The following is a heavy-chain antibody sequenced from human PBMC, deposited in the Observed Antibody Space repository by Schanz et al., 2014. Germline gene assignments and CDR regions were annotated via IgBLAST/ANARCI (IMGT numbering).Heavy chain of an antibody. Sequence: VQLVESGGGLVQPGGSLRLSCAASGFTFSTSTMHWVRQAPGKGLEYVSAISHDGYSTYYADSVKGRFTISRDNSKNTVHLQMNSLRAEDTAVYYCANNWNLDYWGQGTLVTVSS. D-gene: IGHD1-20*01. CDR1: GFTFSTST. CDR2: ISHDGYST. V-gene: IGHV3-64*04. J-gene: IGHJ4*02. CDR3: ANNWNLDY.